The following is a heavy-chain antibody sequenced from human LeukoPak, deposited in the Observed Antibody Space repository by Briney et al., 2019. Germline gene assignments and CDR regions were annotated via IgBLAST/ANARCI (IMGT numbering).Heavy chain of an antibody. CDR3: ARRGRGYCSSTSCYRAGAFDI. CDR2: INHSGST. J-gene: IGHJ3*02. V-gene: IGHV4-34*01. CDR1: GGSFSGYY. Sequence: SETLSLTCAVYGGSFSGYYWSWIRQPPGEGLEWIGEINHSGSTNYNPSLKSRVTISVDTSKNQFSLKLSSVTAADTAVYYCARRGRGYCSSTSCYRAGAFDIWGQGTMVTVSS. D-gene: IGHD2-2*02.